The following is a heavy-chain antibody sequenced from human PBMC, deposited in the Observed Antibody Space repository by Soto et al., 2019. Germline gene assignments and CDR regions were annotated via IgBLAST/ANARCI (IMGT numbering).Heavy chain of an antibody. D-gene: IGHD1-1*01. J-gene: IGHJ4*02. CDR3: ARGRYGDY. CDR1: GYAFTTYG. CDR2: ISAHNGNT. V-gene: IGHV1-18*01. Sequence: HVHLVQSGAEVKKPGASVKVSCKGSGYAFTTYGITWVRQAPGQGLEWMGWISAHNGNTNYAQKPQGRVTVTRDTSTSTAYMELRSLRSDDTAVYYCARGRYGDYWGQGALVSVSS.